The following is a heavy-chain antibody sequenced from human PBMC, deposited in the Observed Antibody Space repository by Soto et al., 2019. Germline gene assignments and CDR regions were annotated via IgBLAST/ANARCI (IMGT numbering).Heavy chain of an antibody. CDR1: GFTFSSYA. D-gene: IGHD6-19*01. V-gene: IGHV3-30*18. CDR3: AKAISGWYYDY. Sequence: QVQLVESGGGVVQPGRSLRLSCAASGFTFSSYAMHWARQAPGKGLEWVAVISYDGSNKYYADSVKGRFTISRDNSKNTLYLQMNSLRAEDTAVYYCAKAISGWYYDYWGQGTLVTVSS. J-gene: IGHJ4*02. CDR2: ISYDGSNK.